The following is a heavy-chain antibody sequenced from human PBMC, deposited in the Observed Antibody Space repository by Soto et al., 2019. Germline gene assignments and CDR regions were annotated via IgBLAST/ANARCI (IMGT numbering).Heavy chain of an antibody. CDR1: GYTFTSYA. Sequence: VKVSCKASGYTFTSYAMHWVRQAPGQRLEWMGWINAGNGNTRYSQKFQGRVTITRDTSASTAYMELSSLRSEDTAVYYCAREYGYDYVWGSYRYWSQGTLVTVSS. CDR3: AREYGYDYVWGSYRY. V-gene: IGHV1-3*01. CDR2: INAGNGNT. J-gene: IGHJ4*02. D-gene: IGHD3-16*02.